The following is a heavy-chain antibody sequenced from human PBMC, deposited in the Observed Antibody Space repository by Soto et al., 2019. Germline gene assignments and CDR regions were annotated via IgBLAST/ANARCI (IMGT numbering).Heavy chain of an antibody. J-gene: IGHJ6*02. CDR2: INSDGSST. CDR3: ARGSVVVVTATRSSGIDV. V-gene: IGHV3-74*01. CDR1: GFTFSSYW. Sequence: GGSLRLSCAASGFTFSSYWMHWVRQAPGKGLVWVSRINSDGSSTSYADSVKGRFTISRDNAKNTLYLQMNSLRAEDTAVYYYARGSVVVVTATRSSGIDVWGQATTLTVSS. D-gene: IGHD2-15*01.